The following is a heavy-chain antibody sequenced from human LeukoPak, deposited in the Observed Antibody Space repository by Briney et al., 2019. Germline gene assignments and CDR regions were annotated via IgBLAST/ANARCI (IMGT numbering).Heavy chain of an antibody. D-gene: IGHD3-22*01. J-gene: IGHJ3*02. V-gene: IGHV1-46*01. CDR2: INPSGGST. Sequence: ASVKVSCKASGYTFTSYYMHWVRQAPGQGLEWMGLINPSGGSTSYAQKFQGRVTMTRDTSTSTVYMELSSLRSEDTAVYYCARVMNYYDSSGYVGAFDIWGQGTMVTVSS. CDR1: GYTFTSYY. CDR3: ARVMNYYDSSGYVGAFDI.